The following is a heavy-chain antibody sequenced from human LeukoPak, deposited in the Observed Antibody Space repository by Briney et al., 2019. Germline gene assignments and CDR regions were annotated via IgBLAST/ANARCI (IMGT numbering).Heavy chain of an antibody. Sequence: ASVKVSCKASGYTFTSYGISWVRQAPGQGLEWMGWISAYNGNTNYAQKLQGRVTMTTDTSTSTAYMELRSLRSDDTAVYYCASYTYDSSGYYISNDAFDIWGQGTMVTVSS. CDR3: ASYTYDSSGYYISNDAFDI. J-gene: IGHJ3*02. CDR1: GYTFTSYG. V-gene: IGHV1-18*01. CDR2: ISAYNGNT. D-gene: IGHD3-22*01.